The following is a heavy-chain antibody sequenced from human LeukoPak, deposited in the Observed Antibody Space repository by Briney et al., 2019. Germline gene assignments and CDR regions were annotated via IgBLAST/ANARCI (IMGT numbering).Heavy chain of an antibody. V-gene: IGHV4-59*01. CDR1: GGSINGYY. CDR2: IYYNGRA. D-gene: IGHD6-13*01. J-gene: IGHJ4*02. CDR3: VRGSGSWGPFDY. Sequence: SETLSLTCTVSGGSINGYYWSWIRRPPGKGLEWIGYIYYNGRANYNPSLESRVTISVDTSKNRFSLKVTSVTAADTAMYYCVRGSGSWGPFDYLGQGTLVTVYS.